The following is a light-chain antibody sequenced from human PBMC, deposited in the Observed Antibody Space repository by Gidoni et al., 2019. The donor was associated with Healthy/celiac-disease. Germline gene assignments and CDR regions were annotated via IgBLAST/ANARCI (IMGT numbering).Light chain of an antibody. V-gene: IGKV3-15*01. CDR1: QSVSSN. J-gene: IGKJ5*01. CDR2: GAA. CDR3: QQYNNWPPIT. Sequence: EIVMTHSPATLSVSPGERATLSCRASQSVSSNLAWYQQKPGQAPRLLIYGAATRATGVPARFSGSGSGTEFTLTISSLQSEDFAVYYCQQYNNWPPITFGQGTRLEIK.